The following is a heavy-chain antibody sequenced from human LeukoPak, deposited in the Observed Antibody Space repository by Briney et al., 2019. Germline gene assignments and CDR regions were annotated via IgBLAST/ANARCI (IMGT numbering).Heavy chain of an antibody. J-gene: IGHJ4*02. Sequence: GGSLRLSCAASGFTFSSYGMHWVRQAPGKGLEWVAFIRYDGSNKYYADSVKGRFTISRDNSKNTLYLQMNSLRAEDTAVYYCATDTNNMVRGVIIGYYFDYWGQGTLVTVSS. V-gene: IGHV3-30*02. D-gene: IGHD3-10*01. CDR3: ATDTNNMVRGVIIGYYFDY. CDR1: GFTFSSYG. CDR2: IRYDGSNK.